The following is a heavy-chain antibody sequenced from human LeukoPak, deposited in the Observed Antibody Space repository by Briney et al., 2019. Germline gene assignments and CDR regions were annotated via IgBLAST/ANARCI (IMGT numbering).Heavy chain of an antibody. CDR1: GGSISSGGYY. Sequence: SETLSLTCNVSGGSISSGGYYWGWIRQPPGKGLEWIGSIYHSGSTYYNPSLKSRVTISVDTSKNQFSLKLSSVTAADTAVYYCARWIQLWSNHFDYWSQGTLVTVSS. J-gene: IGHJ4*02. CDR3: ARWIQLWSNHFDY. V-gene: IGHV4-39*07. D-gene: IGHD5-18*01. CDR2: IYHSGST.